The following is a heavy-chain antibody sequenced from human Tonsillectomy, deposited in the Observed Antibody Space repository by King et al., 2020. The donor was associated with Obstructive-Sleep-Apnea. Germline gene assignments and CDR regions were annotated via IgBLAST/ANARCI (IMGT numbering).Heavy chain of an antibody. D-gene: IGHD1-14*01. CDR3: VAATTSGYYYYYYGMDI. V-gene: IGHV3-7*01. J-gene: IGHJ6*02. Sequence: QLAQSGGGLVQPGGSLRLSCAASGFTFTDYWMSWVRQAPGKGLAWVATIKQDGSEKYYVDSVKGRFTISRANAQTSLHLQMNSLRAEDTAVYYCVAATTSGYYYYYYGMDIWGQGTTVTVYS. CDR1: GFTFTDYW. CDR2: IKQDGSEK.